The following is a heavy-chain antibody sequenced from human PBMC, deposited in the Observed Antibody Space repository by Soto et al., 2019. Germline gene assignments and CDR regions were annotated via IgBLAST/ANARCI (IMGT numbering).Heavy chain of an antibody. D-gene: IGHD3-22*01. CDR3: VRATYYYDSSGRQDY. Sequence: PWGSLRLSWAASGFTFSDYYMSWIRQAPGKGLEWVSYISSSSYTNYADSVKGRFTISRDNAKNSLYLQMNSLRAEDTAVYYCVRATYYYDSSGRQDYWGQGTLVTVSS. CDR2: ISSSSYT. V-gene: IGHV3-11*05. J-gene: IGHJ4*02. CDR1: GFTFSDYY.